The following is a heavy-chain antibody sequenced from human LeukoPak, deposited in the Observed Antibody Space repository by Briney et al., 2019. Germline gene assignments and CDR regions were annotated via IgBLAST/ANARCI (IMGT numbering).Heavy chain of an antibody. CDR3: AKPMLSYSGSYSYYFDY. J-gene: IGHJ4*02. CDR1: GFTFSSYG. Sequence: GGSLRLSCAASGFTFSSYGMHWVRQAPGKGLEWVAVISYDGSNKYYADSVKGRFTISRDNSKNTLYLQMNSLRAEDTAVYYCAKPMLSYSGSYSYYFDYWGQGTLATVSS. CDR2: ISYDGSNK. V-gene: IGHV3-30*18. D-gene: IGHD1-26*01.